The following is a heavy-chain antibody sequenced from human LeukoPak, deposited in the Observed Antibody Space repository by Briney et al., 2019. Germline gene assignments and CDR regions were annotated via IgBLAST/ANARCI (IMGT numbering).Heavy chain of an antibody. CDR1: GGSFRGYY. CDR2: VNHSGST. CDR3: AKGGNIWSGLLGRNWFDP. J-gene: IGHJ5*02. V-gene: IGHV4-34*01. D-gene: IGHD3-3*01. Sequence: SETLSLTCAVYGGSFRGYYWSWIRQPPGTGLEWIGEVNHSGSTNYNPSLKSRVTISEDTSKNQFSLKLSSVTAADTAIYYCAKGGNIWSGLLGRNWFDPWGQGTLVTVSS.